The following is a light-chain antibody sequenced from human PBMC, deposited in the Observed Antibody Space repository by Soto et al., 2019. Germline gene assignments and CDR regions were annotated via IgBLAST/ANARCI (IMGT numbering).Light chain of an antibody. V-gene: IGKV3-15*01. J-gene: IGKJ5*01. CDR1: QSVSSSY. CDR3: QQYNNWPPAT. CDR2: GAS. Sequence: EIVMTQSPATLSVSPGERATLSCRASQSVSSSYLAWYQQKPGQAPRLLIYGASTRATGIPARFSGSGSGTEFTLTISSLQSEDFAVYYCQQYNNWPPATFGQGTRLEIK.